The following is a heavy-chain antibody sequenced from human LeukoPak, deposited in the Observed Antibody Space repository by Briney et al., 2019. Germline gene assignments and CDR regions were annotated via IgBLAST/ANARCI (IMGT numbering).Heavy chain of an antibody. CDR1: GYIFSSYG. V-gene: IGHV1-18*01. CDR2: ISGYNGNT. D-gene: IGHD3-3*01. CDR3: ARDYGFDPIGGNFDY. Sequence: ASLKVSCEASGYIFSSYGISWVRQAPGQGLEWMGWISGYNGNTNYAEKFQGRVTMTTETSTSTAYMELRSLRSDDTAVYYCARDYGFDPIGGNFDYWGQGTLVTVSS. J-gene: IGHJ4*02.